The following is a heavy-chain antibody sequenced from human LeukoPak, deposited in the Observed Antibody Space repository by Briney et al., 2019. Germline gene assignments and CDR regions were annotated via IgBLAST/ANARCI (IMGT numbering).Heavy chain of an antibody. J-gene: IGHJ3*02. Sequence: GGSLRLSCAASGFTFSSYWVHWVRQAPGKGLVWVSPINSDGSSTSYADSVKGRFTISRDNAKNTLSLQMNSLRAEDTAVYYCARVGGSNAFDIWGQGTWSSSLQ. V-gene: IGHV3-74*01. CDR3: ARVGGSNAFDI. D-gene: IGHD1-26*01. CDR2: INSDGSST. CDR1: GFTFSSYW.